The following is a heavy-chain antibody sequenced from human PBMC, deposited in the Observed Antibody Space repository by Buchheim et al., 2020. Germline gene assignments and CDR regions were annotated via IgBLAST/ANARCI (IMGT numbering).Heavy chain of an antibody. CDR1: GFRFSRFG. V-gene: IGHV3-23*01. CDR2: ITDGGGST. Sequence: EVQLLESGGGLVKPGGSLRLSCAAFGFRFSRFGMSWVRQAPGKGLEWVSTITDGGGSTFYPDSVKGRFTISRDNSKNTVSLEMSSVRDEDTATYYCARRGTSRIYYFDYWGQGTL. J-gene: IGHJ4*02. D-gene: IGHD1-1*01. CDR3: ARRGTSRIYYFDY.